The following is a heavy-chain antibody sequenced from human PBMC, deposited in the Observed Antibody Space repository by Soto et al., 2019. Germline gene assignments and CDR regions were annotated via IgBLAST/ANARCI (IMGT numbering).Heavy chain of an antibody. D-gene: IGHD6-19*01. V-gene: IGHV3-73*01. CDR2: IRSKANSYAT. J-gene: IGHJ4*02. CDR3: TRRAVAGEGDY. Sequence: GGSLRLSCAASGFTFSGSAMHWVRQASGKGLEWVGRIRSKANSYATAYAASVKGRFTISRDDSKNTAYLQMNSLKTEDTAVYYCTRRAVAGEGDYWGQGTLVTVSS. CDR1: GFTFSGSA.